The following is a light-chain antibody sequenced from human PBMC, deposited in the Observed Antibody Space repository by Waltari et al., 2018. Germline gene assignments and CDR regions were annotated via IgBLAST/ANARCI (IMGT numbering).Light chain of an antibody. Sequence: DIVMTQSPDSLAVSLGEGLTINCKSSQSLLYNSNDKNYLACYQQKPGQPPKLLFYWASTRHSGVPDRFSGSGSATDFTLTISSLQAEDVAVYYCQQYYSRRTFGQGTRVEIK. J-gene: IGKJ1*01. CDR3: QQYYSRRT. V-gene: IGKV4-1*01. CDR2: WAS. CDR1: QSLLYNSNDKNY.